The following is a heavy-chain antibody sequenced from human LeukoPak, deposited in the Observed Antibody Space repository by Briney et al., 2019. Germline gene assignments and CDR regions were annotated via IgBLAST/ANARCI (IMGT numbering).Heavy chain of an antibody. V-gene: IGHV3-9*01. CDR3: TKDSVAMVTTSDY. J-gene: IGHJ4*02. Sequence: GGSLRLSCAASGFTFSSYGMNWVRQAPGKGLEWVSGISWNSGIIGYADSVKGRFTTSRDNAKNSLYLQMNSLRPEDTALYYCTKDSVAMVTTSDYWGQGTLVTVSS. CDR2: ISWNSGII. CDR1: GFTFSSYG. D-gene: IGHD5-18*01.